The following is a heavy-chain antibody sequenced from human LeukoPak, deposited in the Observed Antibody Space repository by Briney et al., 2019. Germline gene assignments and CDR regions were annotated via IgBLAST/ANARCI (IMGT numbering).Heavy chain of an antibody. CDR2: IAFDSSET. Sequence: GGSLRLSCAASGFTFSGHSMHWVRQAPGKGLEWVSSIAFDSSETYYTDSVRGRFTVSRDNSKNTLYPQLVSLTIEDTAVYYCARVGGGNYHPLDYWGQGTLVTVSS. D-gene: IGHD1-26*01. V-gene: IGHV3-30*14. CDR3: ARVGGGNYHPLDY. J-gene: IGHJ4*02. CDR1: GFTFSGHS.